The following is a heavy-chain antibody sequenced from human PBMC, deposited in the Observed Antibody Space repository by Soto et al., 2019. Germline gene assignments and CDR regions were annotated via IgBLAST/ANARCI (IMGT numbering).Heavy chain of an antibody. J-gene: IGHJ4*02. V-gene: IGHV3-30*18. CDR2: ISYDGSNK. CDR3: AKDHYSDSSGYDY. CDR1: GISISTYA. Sequence: PGGSLRLSCAASGISISTYAMSWVRQAPGKGLEWVAVISYDGSNKYYADSVKGRFTISRDNSKNTLYLQMNSLRAEETAVYYCAKDHYSDSSGYDYWGQGTLVTVSS. D-gene: IGHD3-22*01.